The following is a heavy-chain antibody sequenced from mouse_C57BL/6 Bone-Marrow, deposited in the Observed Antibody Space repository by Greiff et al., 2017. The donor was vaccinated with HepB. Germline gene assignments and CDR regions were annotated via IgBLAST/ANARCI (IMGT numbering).Heavy chain of an antibody. V-gene: IGHV1-76*01. CDR2: IYPGSGNT. D-gene: IGHD2-4*01. CDR3: ARSYYDCAWFAY. J-gene: IGHJ3*01. CDR1: GYTFTDYY. Sequence: VQVVESGAELVRPGASVKLSCKASGYTFTDYYINWVKQRPGQGLEWIARIYPGSGNTYYNEKFKGKATLTAEKSSSTAYMQLSSLTSEDSAVYFCARSYYDCAWFAYWGQGTLVTVSA.